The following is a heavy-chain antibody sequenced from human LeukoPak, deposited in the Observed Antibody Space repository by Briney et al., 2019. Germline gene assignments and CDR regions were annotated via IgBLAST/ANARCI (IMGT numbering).Heavy chain of an antibody. D-gene: IGHD3-10*01. CDR2: ISAYNGNT. V-gene: IGHV1-18*01. CDR3: ARVGAGSYSLDY. J-gene: IGHJ4*02. Sequence: ASVKVSCKASGGTFSSYAISWVRQAPGQGLEWMGWISAYNGNTNYAQKLQGRVTMTTDTSTSTAYMELRSLRSDDTAVYYCARVGAGSYSLDYWGQGTLVTVSS. CDR1: GGTFSSYA.